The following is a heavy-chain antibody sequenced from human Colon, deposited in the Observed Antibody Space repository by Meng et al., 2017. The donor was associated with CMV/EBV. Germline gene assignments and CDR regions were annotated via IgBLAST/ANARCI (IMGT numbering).Heavy chain of an antibody. CDR2: INPNSGGT. D-gene: IGHD1-1*01. CDR1: GYTFTYYF. V-gene: IGHV1-2*02. CDR3: ARDLEEFDP. J-gene: IGHJ5*02. Sequence: ASVKVSCKASGYTFTYYFIHWVRQAPGQGLEWMGWINPNSGGTNYAQKFQGRVTMTRDTSITTAYMGLTRLTSDDTAVYYCARDLEEFDPWGQGTLVTVSS.